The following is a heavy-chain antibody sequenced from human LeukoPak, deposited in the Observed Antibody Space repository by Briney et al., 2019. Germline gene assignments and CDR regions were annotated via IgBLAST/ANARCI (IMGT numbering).Heavy chain of an antibody. Sequence: GGSLRLSCEASGFTFSSYEMNWVRQAPGKGLEWVSYISSSGSSIYYADSVKGRFTISRDNSKNTLYLEMNSLRAEDTAVYYCARGITSTTITIFGVVQAFDPWGQGTLVTVSS. D-gene: IGHD3-3*01. CDR3: ARGITSTTITIFGVVQAFDP. CDR2: ISSSGSSI. CDR1: GFTFSSYE. J-gene: IGHJ5*02. V-gene: IGHV3-48*03.